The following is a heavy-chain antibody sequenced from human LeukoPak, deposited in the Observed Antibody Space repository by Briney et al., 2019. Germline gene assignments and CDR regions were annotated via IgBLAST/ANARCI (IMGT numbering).Heavy chain of an antibody. V-gene: IGHV4-39*07. CDR2: INHSGST. J-gene: IGHJ4*02. D-gene: IGHD5-12*01. CDR3: AVRWLQFDY. Sequence: PSETLSLTCTVSGGSISSSSYYWGWIRQPPGKGLEWIGEINHSGSTNYNPSLKSRVTISVDTSKNQFSLKLSSVTAADTAVYYCAVRWLQFDYWGQGTLVTVSS. CDR1: GGSISSSSYY.